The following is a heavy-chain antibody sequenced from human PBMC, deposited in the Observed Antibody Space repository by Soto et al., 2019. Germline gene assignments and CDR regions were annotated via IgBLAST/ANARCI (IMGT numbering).Heavy chain of an antibody. Sequence: QVQLVQSGAEVKKPGSSVKVSCKASVGTFSSYTISWVRQAPGQGLEWMGRIIPILGIANYAQEFQGRVTITADKSTSTAYMELSRLRSEDTAVYYCAMGIAAAGTRYWGQGTLVTVSS. CDR1: VGTFSSYT. V-gene: IGHV1-69*02. J-gene: IGHJ4*02. D-gene: IGHD6-13*01. CDR3: AMGIAAAGTRY. CDR2: IIPILGIA.